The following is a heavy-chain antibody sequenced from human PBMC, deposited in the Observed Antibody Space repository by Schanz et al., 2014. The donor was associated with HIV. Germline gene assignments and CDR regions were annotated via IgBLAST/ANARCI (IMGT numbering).Heavy chain of an antibody. V-gene: IGHV3-23*04. J-gene: IGHJ5*01. CDR1: GLTFSDYA. Sequence: VQLVESGGGVVRPGRSLRLSCAASGLTFSDYAMTWVRQGAGKGLERVSTISETGRYTYYADSVKGRFTISRDNSKNTLYLQMNSLRAEDAAVYYCAKDGSPPWGTYRNNWFDSWGLGTLVTVSP. CDR2: ISETGRYT. CDR3: AKDGSPPWGTYRNNWFDS. D-gene: IGHD3-16*02.